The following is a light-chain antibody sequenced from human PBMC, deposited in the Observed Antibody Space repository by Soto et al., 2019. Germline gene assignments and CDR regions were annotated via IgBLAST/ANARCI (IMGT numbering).Light chain of an antibody. CDR1: SSDVGGYNY. CDR3: SSYTGSSTLV. Sequence: QSVLTQPASVSGSPGQSITVSCTGTSSDVGGYNYVSWYQQHPGKAPKLMIYEVSYRPSGVSNRFTGSKSGNTASLTISGLQAEDEADYYCSSYTGSSTLVFGGGTKATVL. CDR2: EVS. V-gene: IGLV2-14*01. J-gene: IGLJ2*01.